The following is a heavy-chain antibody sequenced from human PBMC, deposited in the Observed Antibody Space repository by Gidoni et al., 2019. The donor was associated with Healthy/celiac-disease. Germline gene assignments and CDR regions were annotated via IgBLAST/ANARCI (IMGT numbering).Heavy chain of an antibody. Sequence: QVQLVQSGAEVKKPGASVKVSCKASRYTFTSYNMHWVRQSPGQWLEWMGIINPSCGSTSYAQKVQGRVTMTRDTSTSTVYMELSSLRSEDTAVYYCARGKYYYDSSGSDAFDIWGQGTMVTVSS. V-gene: IGHV1-46*01. CDR2: INPSCGST. CDR1: RYTFTSYN. J-gene: IGHJ3*02. D-gene: IGHD3-22*01. CDR3: ARGKYYYDSSGSDAFDI.